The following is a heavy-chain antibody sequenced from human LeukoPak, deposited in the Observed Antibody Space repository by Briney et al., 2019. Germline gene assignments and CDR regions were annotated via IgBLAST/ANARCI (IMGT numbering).Heavy chain of an antibody. CDR2: IYSSERT. CDR1: GFTFDDYA. CDR3: ARDSSAKFDY. J-gene: IGHJ4*02. D-gene: IGHD2-2*01. V-gene: IGHV4-59*01. Sequence: LRLSCAASGFTFDDYAMHWVRQPPGKGLEWIGHIYSSERTDYNPSLKSRVSISVDTSKNHFSLKLNSVTAADTAVYYCARDSSAKFDYWGQGILVTVSS.